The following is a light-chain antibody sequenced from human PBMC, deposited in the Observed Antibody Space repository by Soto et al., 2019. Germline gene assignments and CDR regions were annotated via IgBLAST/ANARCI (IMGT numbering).Light chain of an antibody. J-gene: IGKJ1*01. CDR3: QQYGSSGT. CDR2: GAS. Sequence: EIVLTQSPGTLSLSPGERATLSCRASQSVSNNYLAWYQQKPGPAPRLLIYGASNRATGIPDRFSGSGSGTDSTLTISRLQPEDFAVYYCQQYGSSGTVGQGTKVEIK. CDR1: QSVSNNY. V-gene: IGKV3-20*01.